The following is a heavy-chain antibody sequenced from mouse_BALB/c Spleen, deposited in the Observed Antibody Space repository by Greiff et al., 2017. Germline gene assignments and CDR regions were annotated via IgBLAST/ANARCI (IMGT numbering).Heavy chain of an antibody. CDR3: ARIYDYDDAMDY. Sequence: VQLLQSGAELAKPGASVKLSCKASGYTFTSYWMHWVKQRPGQGLEWIGYINPSTGYTEYNQKFKDKATLTADKSSNTAYMQLSSLTSEDSAVYSCARIYDYDDAMDYWGQGTSVTVSA. V-gene: IGHV1-7*01. D-gene: IGHD2-4*01. CDR1: GYTFTSYW. CDR2: INPSTGYT. J-gene: IGHJ4*01.